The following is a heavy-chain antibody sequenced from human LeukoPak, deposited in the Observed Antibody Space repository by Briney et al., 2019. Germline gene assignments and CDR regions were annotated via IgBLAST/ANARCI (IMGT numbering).Heavy chain of an antibody. CDR3: ARHLGSSSWYATYYFDY. CDR2: IYYSGST. D-gene: IGHD6-13*01. CDR1: GGSISSSSYY. V-gene: IGHV4-39*01. Sequence: SETLSLTCTVSGGSISSSSYYWGWIRQPPGKGLEWIGSIYYSGSTYYNPSLKSRATISVDTSKNQFSLKLSSVTAADTAVYYSARHLGSSSWYATYYFDYWGQGTLVTVSS. J-gene: IGHJ4*02.